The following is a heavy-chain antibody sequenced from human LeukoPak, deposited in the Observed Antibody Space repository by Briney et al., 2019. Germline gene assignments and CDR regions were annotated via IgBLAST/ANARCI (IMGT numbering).Heavy chain of an antibody. CDR1: GSISGYY. CDR3: ARQKCTSTSCLTKNAFDI. V-gene: IGHV4-4*09. J-gene: IGHJ3*02. Sequence: SETLSLTCTVSGSISGYYWSWIRPPPGKGLEWIGYIYTSGSTNYNPSLESRVTISVDTSKNQFSLDLSSVTAADTAIYYCARQKCTSTSCLTKNAFDIWGQGTMVTVSS. D-gene: IGHD2-2*01. CDR2: IYTSGST.